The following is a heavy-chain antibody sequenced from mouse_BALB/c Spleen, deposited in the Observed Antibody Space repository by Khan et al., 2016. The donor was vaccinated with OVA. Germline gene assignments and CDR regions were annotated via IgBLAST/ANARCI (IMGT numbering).Heavy chain of an antibody. CDR1: GFTFSAYC. CDR3: ASDLTVSFAY. Sequence: EVQLVETGGDLMKPGGSLKLSCAASGFTFSAYCMSWVRQTPDQSLEWVATLNSDSYYTYYPHTFKGRFTISRNNSKNTLSLKMISLNSEDTAIYYGASDLTVSFAYWGQGTMLTVSA. V-gene: IGHV5-6*01. CDR2: LNSDSYYT. J-gene: IGHJ3*01. D-gene: IGHD4-1*01.